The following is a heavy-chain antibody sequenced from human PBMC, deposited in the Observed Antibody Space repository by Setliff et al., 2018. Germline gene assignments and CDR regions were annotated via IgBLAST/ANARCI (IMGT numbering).Heavy chain of an antibody. Sequence: SVKVSCKAFGYTFAKYGISWVRQAPGQGLEWMGGTIPIFGTTDYAQKFQGRVTIITDESTSTAFMQLSSLRSEDTAVYYCVREGVDSRSSTDYRYYMDVWGKGTTVTVSS. V-gene: IGHV1-69*05. CDR1: GYTFAKYG. CDR3: VREGVDSRSSTDYRYYMDV. D-gene: IGHD3-22*01. CDR2: TIPIFGTT. J-gene: IGHJ6*03.